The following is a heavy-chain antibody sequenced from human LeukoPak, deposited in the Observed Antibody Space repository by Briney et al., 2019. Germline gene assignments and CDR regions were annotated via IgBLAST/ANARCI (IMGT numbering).Heavy chain of an antibody. J-gene: IGHJ4*02. Sequence: SETLSLTCTVSGGSISSSSYYWGWIRQPPGKGLEWIGSIYYSGSTYYNPSLKSRVTISVDTSKNQFSLKLSSVTAADTAVYYCARQGAGWLQLLVYYFDYWGQGTLVTVSS. CDR1: GGSISSSSYY. V-gene: IGHV4-39*01. CDR3: ARQGAGWLQLLVYYFDY. CDR2: IYYSGST. D-gene: IGHD5-24*01.